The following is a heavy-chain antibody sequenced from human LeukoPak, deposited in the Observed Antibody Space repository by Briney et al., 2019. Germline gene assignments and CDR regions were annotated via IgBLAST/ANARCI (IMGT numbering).Heavy chain of an antibody. CDR2: ITYNSGTI. CDR1: GFTFRSYA. Sequence: PGGSLRLSCAASGFTFRSYAMQWVRQAPGKGLEWVSYITYNSGTIFYADSVKGRFTISRDNAKDSLYLQMSSLRAEDTAVYYCARGSPGYWGQGTLVTVSS. J-gene: IGHJ4*02. V-gene: IGHV3-48*01. CDR3: ARGSPGY.